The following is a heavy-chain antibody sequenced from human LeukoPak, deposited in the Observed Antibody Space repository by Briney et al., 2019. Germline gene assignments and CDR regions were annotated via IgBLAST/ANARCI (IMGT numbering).Heavy chain of an antibody. D-gene: IGHD5-12*01. J-gene: IGHJ3*02. CDR2: IYYSGST. CDR1: GGSISRSGYY. CDR3: ARDPTNPDAFDI. Sequence: SETLSLTCTVSGGSISRSGYYWSWIRQHPGKGLEWIGYIYYSGSTYYNPSLKSRVTISVDTSKNQFSLRLSSVTAADTAVYYCARDPTNPDAFDIWGQGTMVTVSS. V-gene: IGHV4-30-4*08.